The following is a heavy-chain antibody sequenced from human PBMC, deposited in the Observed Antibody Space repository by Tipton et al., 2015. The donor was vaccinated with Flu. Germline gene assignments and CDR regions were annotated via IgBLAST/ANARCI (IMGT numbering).Heavy chain of an antibody. D-gene: IGHD3-22*01. CDR3: ARVSPRRVTAIVVVMLPEGYFDY. J-gene: IGHJ4*02. CDR1: GGSFSGYY. V-gene: IGHV4-34*01. Sequence: TLSLTCSVSGGSFSGYYWAWIRQPPGKGLEWIGKINHSGSTHYDSSLKSRVTMSVDSSTNQFSLHPSFVTAADTAVYYCARVSPRRVTAIVVVMLPEGYFDYWGQGTLAIVSS. CDR2: INHSGST.